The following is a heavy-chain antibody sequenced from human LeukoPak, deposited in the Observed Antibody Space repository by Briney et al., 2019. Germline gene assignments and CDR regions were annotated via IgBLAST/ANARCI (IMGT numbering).Heavy chain of an antibody. V-gene: IGHV3-21*04. J-gene: IGHJ4*02. Sequence: GGSLGLSCAASGFTFSSYSMNWVRQAPGKGLEWVSSISSSSSYIYYADSVKGRFTISRDNAKNSLYLQMNSLRADDTAVYYCAKEWGVDYGLRYWGQGTLVTVSS. D-gene: IGHD4-17*01. CDR1: GFTFSSYS. CDR2: ISSSSSYI. CDR3: AKEWGVDYGLRY.